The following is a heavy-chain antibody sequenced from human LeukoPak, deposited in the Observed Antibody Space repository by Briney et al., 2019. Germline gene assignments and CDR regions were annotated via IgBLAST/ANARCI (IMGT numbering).Heavy chain of an antibody. CDR1: GFTFSSYN. CDR2: ISSSSSTI. V-gene: IGHV3-48*01. J-gene: IGHJ3*02. CDR3: AREALTMIVVDHIHAFDI. Sequence: QTGGSLRLSCAASGFTFSSYNMNWVRQAPGKGLEWVSYISSSSSTIYYADSVKGRFTISRDNAKNSLYLQMNSLRAEDTAVYYCAREALTMIVVDHIHAFDIWGQGTMVTVSS. D-gene: IGHD3-22*01.